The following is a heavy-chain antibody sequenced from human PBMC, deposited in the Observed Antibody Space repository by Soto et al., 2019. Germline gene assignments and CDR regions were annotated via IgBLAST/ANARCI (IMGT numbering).Heavy chain of an antibody. V-gene: IGHV3-53*01. Sequence: LVQSGGGLIQPGGSLRLSCAASGFTVNSNYMSWVRQAPGEGLQWVSITNTGGTTYYADSVKGRFTVSRDNSKNTLYLQMNSLRAEDTAVYYCAKGDGFILAVWGQGTTVSVSS. CDR3: AKGDGFILAV. CDR2: TNTGGTT. J-gene: IGHJ6*02. CDR1: GFTVNSNY. D-gene: IGHD1-26*01.